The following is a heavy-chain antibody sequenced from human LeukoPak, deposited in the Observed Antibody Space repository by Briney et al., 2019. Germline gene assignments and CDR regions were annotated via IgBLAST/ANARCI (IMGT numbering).Heavy chain of an antibody. CDR2: IYYSGTT. J-gene: IGHJ3*02. D-gene: IGHD6-13*01. Sequence: SETLSLTCTVSGGSISSYYWSWIRQPPGKGLEWIGYIYYSGTTNYNPSLKSRVTISVDTSKNQFSLKLRSVTAADTAFYYCAKGTYSSSWYQADAFDIWGQGTMVTVSS. CDR3: AKGTYSSSWYQADAFDI. V-gene: IGHV4-59*01. CDR1: GGSISSYY.